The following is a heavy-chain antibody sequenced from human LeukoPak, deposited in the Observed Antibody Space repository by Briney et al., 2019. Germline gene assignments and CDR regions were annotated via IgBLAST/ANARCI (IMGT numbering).Heavy chain of an antibody. CDR3: AKTNSELGKNWFDP. Sequence: GGSLRLSCAAAGLTFSNYAMHWVRQAPGKGLEWVAFIRYDGTVKTYADSVKGRFTLSRDNSKNTLYLQMNSLRVQDTALYYCAKTNSELGKNWFDPWGQGTLVTVSS. J-gene: IGHJ5*02. CDR1: GLTFSNYA. D-gene: IGHD7-27*01. CDR2: IRYDGTVK. V-gene: IGHV3-30*02.